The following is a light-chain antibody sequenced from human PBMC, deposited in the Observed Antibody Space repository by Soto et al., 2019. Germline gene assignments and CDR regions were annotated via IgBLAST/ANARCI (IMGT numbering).Light chain of an antibody. Sequence: QSALTQPASVSGSPGQSITMSCTGASSDIGGYNYVSWYRQHPGEAPKLMIYEVTNRPSGVSNRFSGSKSGNTASLTISGLQAEDEADYYCQSYDSSLSVVFGGGTKLTVL. CDR3: QSYDSSLSVV. V-gene: IGLV2-14*01. CDR1: SSDIGGYNY. CDR2: EVT. J-gene: IGLJ2*01.